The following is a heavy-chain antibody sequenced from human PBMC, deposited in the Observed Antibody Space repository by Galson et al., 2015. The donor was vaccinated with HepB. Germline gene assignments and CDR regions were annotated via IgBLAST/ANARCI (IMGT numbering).Heavy chain of an antibody. V-gene: IGHV1-2*02. CDR3: ARDRLRIAVSRVDWFDP. D-gene: IGHD6-19*01. Sequence: SVKVSCKASGYTFTGYYMHWVRQAPGQGLEWMGWINPNSGGTNYAQKFQGRVTMTRDTSISTAYMELSRLRSDDTAVYYCARDRLRIAVSRVDWFDPWGQGTLVTVSS. J-gene: IGHJ5*02. CDR2: INPNSGGT. CDR1: GYTFTGYY.